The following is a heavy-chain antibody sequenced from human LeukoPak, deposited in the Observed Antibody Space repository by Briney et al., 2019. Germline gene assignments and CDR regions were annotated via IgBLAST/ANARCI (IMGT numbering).Heavy chain of an antibody. Sequence: SETLSLTCTISGGSISSGDYYWSWIRQPPGKGLEWIGYIYYSGSTNYNPSLKSRVTISVDTSKNQFSLKLSSVTAADTAVYYCARSRLMTFDPWGQGTLVTVSS. V-gene: IGHV4-61*08. CDR2: IYYSGST. CDR3: ARSRLMTFDP. D-gene: IGHD2-21*02. J-gene: IGHJ5*02. CDR1: GGSISSGDYY.